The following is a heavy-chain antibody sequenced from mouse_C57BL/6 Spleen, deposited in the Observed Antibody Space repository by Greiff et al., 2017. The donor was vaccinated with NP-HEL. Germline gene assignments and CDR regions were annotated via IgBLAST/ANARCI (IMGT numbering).Heavy chain of an antibody. D-gene: IGHD1-1*01. Sequence: VKLMESGAELARPGASVKMSCKASGYTFTSYTMHWVKQRPGQGLEWIGYINPSSGYTKYNQKFKDKATLTADKSSSTAYMQLSSLTSEDSAVYYCARHGSSYFDYWGQGTTLTVSS. CDR2: INPSSGYT. J-gene: IGHJ2*01. CDR1: GYTFTSYT. CDR3: ARHGSSYFDY. V-gene: IGHV1-4*01.